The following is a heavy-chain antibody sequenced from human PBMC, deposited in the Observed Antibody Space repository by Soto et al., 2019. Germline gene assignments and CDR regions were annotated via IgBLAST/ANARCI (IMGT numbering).Heavy chain of an antibody. J-gene: IGHJ5*02. CDR1: GFTFSSYA. CDR2: IRGSGGST. D-gene: IGHD3-9*01. CDR3: AQWGIGTGTCHTRHGLHP. V-gene: IGHV3-23*01. Sequence: GGSLRLSCAASGFTFSSYAMSGVRQAPGKGLEWVSAIRGSGGSTYYADSVKGRFTISRDNSKNTLYLQMNSLRAEDTAVYYSAQWGIGTGTCHTRHGLHPRGQGT.